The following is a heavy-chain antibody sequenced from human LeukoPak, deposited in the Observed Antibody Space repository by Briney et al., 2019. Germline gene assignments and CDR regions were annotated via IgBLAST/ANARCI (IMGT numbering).Heavy chain of an antibody. CDR2: IWYDGSNK. V-gene: IGHV3-33*01. Sequence: PGRSLRLSCAASGFTFSSYGMYCVRQAPGKGLEWVAVIWYDGSNKYYADSVKGRFTISRDNSKNTLYLQMNSLRAEDTAVYYCARVANLAVAPDYWGQGTLVTVSS. CDR1: GFTFSSYG. J-gene: IGHJ4*02. CDR3: ARVANLAVAPDY. D-gene: IGHD6-19*01.